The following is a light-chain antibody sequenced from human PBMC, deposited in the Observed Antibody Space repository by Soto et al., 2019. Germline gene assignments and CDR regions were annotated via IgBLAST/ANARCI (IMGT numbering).Light chain of an antibody. Sequence: QPALTQPASVSGSPGQSITFSCTGTSSDVGGDNYVSWYQQHPGKAPKLIIYDVSKRPSGVSHRFSGSKSGNTASLTISGLQAEDEAAFYCSSFISRTALVVFGGGTKVTVL. CDR1: SSDVGGDNY. CDR3: SSFISRTALVV. CDR2: DVS. J-gene: IGLJ2*01. V-gene: IGLV2-14*01.